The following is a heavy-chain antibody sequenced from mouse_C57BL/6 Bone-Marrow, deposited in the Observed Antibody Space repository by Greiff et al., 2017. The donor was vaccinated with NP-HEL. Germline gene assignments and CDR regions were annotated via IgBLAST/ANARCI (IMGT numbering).Heavy chain of an antibody. V-gene: IGHV1-81*01. CDR3: ARRLTGAVAY. D-gene: IGHD4-1*01. CDR1: GYTFTSYG. CDR2: IYPRSGNT. J-gene: IGHJ3*01. Sequence: VQLQQSGAELVRPGASVKLSCKASGYTFTSYGISWVKQRTGQGLEWIGEIYPRSGNTYYNEKFKGKATLTADKSSSTAYMQLRSLTSEDSAVYFWARRLTGAVAYWGQGTLVTVSA.